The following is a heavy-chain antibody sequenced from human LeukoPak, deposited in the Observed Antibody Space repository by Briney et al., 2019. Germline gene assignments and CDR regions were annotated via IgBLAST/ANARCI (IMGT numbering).Heavy chain of an antibody. V-gene: IGHV4-4*07. CDR1: GGSLSDYY. CDR2: IYSSGST. CDR3: ARGGYCGGDCYFYY. Sequence: PSETLSLTCTVSGGSLSDYYWSWIRQPAGKGLEWIGRIYSSGSTNYNPSLKSRVTISVDTSKNQFSLRLSSVTAADTAVYYCARGGYCGGDCYFYYWGQGTLVTASS. D-gene: IGHD2-21*02. J-gene: IGHJ4*02.